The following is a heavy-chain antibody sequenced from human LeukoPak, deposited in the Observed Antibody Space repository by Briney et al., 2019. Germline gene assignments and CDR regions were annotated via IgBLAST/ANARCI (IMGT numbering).Heavy chain of an antibody. Sequence: SETLSLTCTVSGGSLRSSGHWWVWIRQPPGKGLEWIGSIHYSGKVYYNPSLKSRVTTSVDTSTDQFSLRLSSATAADTAIYYCARQSGDQSSAWNFDAWGQGTLVTVSS. CDR3: ARQSGDQSSAWNFDA. CDR1: GGSLRSSGHW. CDR2: IHYSGKV. J-gene: IGHJ4*02. V-gene: IGHV4-39*01. D-gene: IGHD6-19*01.